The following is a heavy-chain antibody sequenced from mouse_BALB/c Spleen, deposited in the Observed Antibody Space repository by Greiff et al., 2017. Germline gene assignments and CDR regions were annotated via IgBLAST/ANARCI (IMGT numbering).Heavy chain of an antibody. CDR3: ARIGGNYGVDY. Sequence: VQLQQSGAELMKPGASVKISCKATGYTFSSYWIEWVKQRPGHGLEWIGEILPGSGSTNYNEKFKGKATFTADTSSNTAYMQLSSLTSEDSAVYYCARIGGNYGVDYWGQGTTLTVSS. D-gene: IGHD1-1*02. V-gene: IGHV1-9*01. CDR1: GYTFSSYW. J-gene: IGHJ2*01. CDR2: ILPGSGST.